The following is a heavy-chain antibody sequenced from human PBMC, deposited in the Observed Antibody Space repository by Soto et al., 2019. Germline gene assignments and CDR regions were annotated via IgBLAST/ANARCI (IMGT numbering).Heavy chain of an antibody. CDR1: GFTFSSYG. D-gene: IGHD1-26*01. CDR2: IWYDGSNK. CDR3: ARVYSGSPFYYGMDV. Sequence: GGSLRLSCAASGFTFSSYGMHWVRQAPGKGLEWVAVIWYDGSNKYYADSVKGRFTISRDNSKNTLYLQMNSLRAEDTAVYYCARVYSGSPFYYGMDVWGQGTTVTVSS. V-gene: IGHV3-33*01. J-gene: IGHJ6*02.